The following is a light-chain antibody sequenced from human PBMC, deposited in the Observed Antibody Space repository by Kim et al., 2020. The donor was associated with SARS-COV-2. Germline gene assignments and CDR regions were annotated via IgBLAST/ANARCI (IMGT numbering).Light chain of an antibody. V-gene: IGLV3-1*01. Sequence: SVSPGPTATITCSGDKLADKYACWYQQKPGQSPVLVMYQDTKRPSGIPERFSGSNSGNTASLTVSGTQAMDEADYYCQAWDSSTVVFGGGTQLTVL. CDR3: QAWDSSTVV. CDR2: QDT. J-gene: IGLJ2*01. CDR1: KLADKY.